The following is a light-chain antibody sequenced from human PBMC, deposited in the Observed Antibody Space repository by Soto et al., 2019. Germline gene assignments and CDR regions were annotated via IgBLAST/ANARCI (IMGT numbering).Light chain of an antibody. V-gene: IGKV3-11*01. CDR2: DAS. CDR3: EQRSSWPRT. Sequence: EIVLTQSPATLSLSPGERATLSCRASQSVSSYLAWYQQKPGQTPRLLIYDASNMATSIPARFSGSGSGTDFTLTISGLEPEDFAVYYCEQRSSWPRTFGQGTQLEIK. CDR1: QSVSSY. J-gene: IGKJ2*01.